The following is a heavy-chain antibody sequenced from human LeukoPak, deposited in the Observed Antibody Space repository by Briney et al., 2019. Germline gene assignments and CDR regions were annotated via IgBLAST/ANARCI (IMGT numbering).Heavy chain of an antibody. CDR2: IYTSGST. CDR1: GGSTSSYY. CDR3: ARTEEYYDSSGYYNWFDP. D-gene: IGHD3-22*01. J-gene: IGHJ5*02. V-gene: IGHV4-4*07. Sequence: SETLSLTCTVSGGSTSSYYWSWIRQPAGKGLEWIGRIYTSGSTNYNPSLKSRVTMSVDTSKNQFSLKLSSVTAADTAVYYCARTEEYYDSSGYYNWFDPWGQGTLVTVSS.